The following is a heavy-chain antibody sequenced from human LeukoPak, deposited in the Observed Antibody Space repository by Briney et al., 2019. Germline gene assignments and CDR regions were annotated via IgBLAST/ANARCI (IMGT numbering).Heavy chain of an antibody. CDR2: ISYDGSNK. Sequence: GGSLRLSCAASGFTFSSYAMHWVRQAPGKGLEWVAVISYDGSNKYYADSVKGRFTISRDNAKNSLYLQMNSLRAEDTAVYYCARDHIAAADRPAQKYFDYWGQGTLVTVSS. CDR3: ARDHIAAADRPAQKYFDY. D-gene: IGHD6-13*01. J-gene: IGHJ4*02. CDR1: GFTFSSYA. V-gene: IGHV3-30-3*01.